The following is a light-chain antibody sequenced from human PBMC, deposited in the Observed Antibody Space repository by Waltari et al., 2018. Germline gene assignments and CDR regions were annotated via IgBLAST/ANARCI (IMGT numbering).Light chain of an antibody. CDR2: SST. CDR3: LLHFGGDQLV. J-gene: IGLJ3*02. V-gene: IGLV7-43*01. CDR1: PGPVASPQH. Sequence: QTVVTQEPSLTVSPGGTVTLTCASSPGPVASPQHPSWFQQMPGQAPRALIFSSTNKYSWTPARFSGSLLGGKAALTLSSVQPEDEADYYCLLHFGGDQLVFGGGTRLTVL.